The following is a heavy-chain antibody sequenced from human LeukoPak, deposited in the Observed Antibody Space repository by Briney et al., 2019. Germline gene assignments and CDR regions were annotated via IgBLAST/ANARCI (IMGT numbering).Heavy chain of an antibody. CDR2: IIPILGIA. CDR1: GGTFSSYA. Sequence: ASVKVSCKASGGTFSSYAISWVRQAPGQGLEWMGRIIPILGIANYAQKFQGRVTITADKSTSTAYMELSSLRSEDTAVYYCARGRGSGSRQLVYWGQGTLVTVSS. CDR3: ARGRGSGSRQLVY. J-gene: IGHJ4*02. D-gene: IGHD1-26*01. V-gene: IGHV1-69*04.